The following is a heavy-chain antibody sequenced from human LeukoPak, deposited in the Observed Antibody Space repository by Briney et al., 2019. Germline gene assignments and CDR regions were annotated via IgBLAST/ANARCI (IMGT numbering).Heavy chain of an antibody. CDR2: ISGSGGST. CDR3: AKVTPGYDFWSGYPYFDY. Sequence: GGSLRLPCEASGFTFSTYGMSWVRQAPGKGLEWVSAISGSGGSTYYADSVKGRFTISRDNSKNTLYLQMNSLRAEDTAVYYCAKVTPGYDFWSGYPYFDYWGQGTLVTVSS. J-gene: IGHJ4*02. V-gene: IGHV3-23*01. D-gene: IGHD3-3*01. CDR1: GFTFSTYG.